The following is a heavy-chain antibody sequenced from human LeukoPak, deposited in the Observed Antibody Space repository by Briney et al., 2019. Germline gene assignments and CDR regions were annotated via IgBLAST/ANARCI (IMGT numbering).Heavy chain of an antibody. CDR1: GDSIGSGPYY. V-gene: IGHV4-61*02. CDR2: IYTSGST. D-gene: IGHD3-10*01. Sequence: SQTLSLTCTVSGDSIGSGPYYWSWIRQPAGKGLEWIGRIYTSGSTNYNPSLKSRVTISVDTSKNQFSLKLSSVTAADTAVYYCASFYELGESQTYWGQGTLVTVSS. CDR3: ASFYELGESQTY. J-gene: IGHJ4*02.